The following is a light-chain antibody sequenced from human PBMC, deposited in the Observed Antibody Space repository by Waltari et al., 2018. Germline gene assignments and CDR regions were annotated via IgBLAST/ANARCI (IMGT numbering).Light chain of an antibody. J-gene: IGLJ3*02. Sequence: SHELTPPPSVSVSPGQTARITCSGDALPTKYIYWYQQKSGQAPVMLIYEDNKRPSGIPCRFSGSISVTLATLTVSWSVVEDEGDYYCYATDSSSFPLFGGGTRLTVL. CDR1: ALPTKY. V-gene: IGLV3-10*01. CDR2: EDN. CDR3: YATDSSSFPL.